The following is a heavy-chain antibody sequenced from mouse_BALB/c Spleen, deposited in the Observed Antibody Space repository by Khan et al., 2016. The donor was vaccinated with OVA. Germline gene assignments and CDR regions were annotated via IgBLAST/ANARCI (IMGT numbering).Heavy chain of an antibody. CDR2: IWAGGST. CDR3: ARGTAYCGNYEAMDY. D-gene: IGHD2-10*01. J-gene: IGHJ4*01. Sequence: QVQLKQSGPGLVAPSQSLSITCTVSGFSLSNFGVNWVRQPPGKGLEWLGIIWAGGSTNYNSALMSKLSITKDNAQSQVFLKMNSLQTDDTAMYYYARGTAYCGNYEAMDYWGQGISVTVSS. V-gene: IGHV2-9*02. CDR1: GFSLSNFG.